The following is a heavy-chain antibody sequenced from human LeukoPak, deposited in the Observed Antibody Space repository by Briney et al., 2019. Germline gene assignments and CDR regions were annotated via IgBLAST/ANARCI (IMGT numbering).Heavy chain of an antibody. Sequence: PGGSLRLSCAASGFTFSSYWMSWVRQAPGKGLEWVATIKQDGREKSYVDSVKGRFTISRDNAKNSLYLQMNSLRAEDTAVYYCARDRTTYYDILTGYYSDYWGQGTLVTVSS. CDR1: GFTFSSYW. CDR2: IKQDGREK. J-gene: IGHJ4*02. V-gene: IGHV3-7*01. CDR3: ARDRTTYYDILTGYYSDY. D-gene: IGHD3-9*01.